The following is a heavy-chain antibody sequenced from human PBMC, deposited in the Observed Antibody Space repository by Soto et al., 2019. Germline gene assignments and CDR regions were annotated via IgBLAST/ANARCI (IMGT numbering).Heavy chain of an antibody. J-gene: IGHJ6*03. D-gene: IGHD3-3*01. CDR2: IYPGDSDT. Sequence: GESLKISCKGSGYSFTSYWIGWVRQMPGKGLEWMGIIYPGDSDTRYSPSFQGQVTISADKSISTAYLQWSSLKASDTAMYYCARQGWHDFWSGSGESTPDSYYYYYYMDVWGKGTTVTVSS. CDR1: GYSFTSYW. V-gene: IGHV5-51*01. CDR3: ARQGWHDFWSGSGESTPDSYYYYYYMDV.